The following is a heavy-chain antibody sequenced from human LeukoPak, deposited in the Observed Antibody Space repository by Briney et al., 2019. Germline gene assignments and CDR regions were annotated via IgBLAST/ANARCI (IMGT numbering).Heavy chain of an antibody. Sequence: GGSLRLSCAASGFIFNSYGMHWVRQAPGKGLEWVAFIRYDGSNKYYADSVKGRFTISRDNSKNTLYLQMNSLRVEDTAVYYCARDTPEFYGSGSYNWFDPWGQGTLVTVSS. CDR3: ARDTPEFYGSGSYNWFDP. CDR1: GFIFNSYG. D-gene: IGHD3-10*01. J-gene: IGHJ5*02. CDR2: IRYDGSNK. V-gene: IGHV3-30*02.